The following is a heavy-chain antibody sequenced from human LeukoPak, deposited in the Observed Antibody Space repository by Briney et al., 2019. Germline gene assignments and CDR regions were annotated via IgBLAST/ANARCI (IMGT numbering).Heavy chain of an antibody. Sequence: SETLSLTCTVSGGSISSYYWSWIRQPPGKGLEWIGYIYYSGSTNYNPSLKSRVTISVDTSKNQFSLKLSSVTAADTAVYYCASWGYSSGWHDYWGQGTLVTVSS. CDR3: ASWGYSSGWHDY. CDR2: IYYSGST. CDR1: GGSISSYY. J-gene: IGHJ4*02. V-gene: IGHV4-59*01. D-gene: IGHD6-19*01.